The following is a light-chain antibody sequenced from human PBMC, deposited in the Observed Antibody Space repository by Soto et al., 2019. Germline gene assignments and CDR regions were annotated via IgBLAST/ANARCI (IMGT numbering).Light chain of an antibody. CDR3: QQLNSYRT. V-gene: IGKV1-9*01. CDR2: AAS. Sequence: DIQMTQSPSFLSASVGDRVTITRRASQGISSYLAWYQQKPGKAPKLLIYAASTLQSGVPSRFSGSGSGTEFTLTISSLQPEDFATYYCQQLNSYRTFGQGTKVDI. CDR1: QGISSY. J-gene: IGKJ1*01.